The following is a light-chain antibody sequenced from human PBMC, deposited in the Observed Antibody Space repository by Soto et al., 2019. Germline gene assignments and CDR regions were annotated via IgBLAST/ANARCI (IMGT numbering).Light chain of an antibody. CDR1: LSVLYSSDNKNY. V-gene: IGKV4-1*01. CDR2: WAS. Sequence: DIVMTQSPDSLAVSLGERATINCKSSLSVLYSSDNKNYLAWYQQKPGQPPKLLIYWASTRESGVPDRCSGSGSGTDFTLTISSLQAEDVALYYCQQYYTAPTFGQGTKVEIK. J-gene: IGKJ1*01. CDR3: QQYYTAPT.